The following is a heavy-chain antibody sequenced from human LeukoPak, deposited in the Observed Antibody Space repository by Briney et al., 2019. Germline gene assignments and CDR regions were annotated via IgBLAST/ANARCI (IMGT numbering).Heavy chain of an antibody. CDR1: GYTFSNYG. V-gene: IGHV1-18*01. CDR2: ISGYNGNT. CDR3: ARVGPHRRNNGDYCYFDF. D-gene: IGHD1-26*01. Sequence: VASVKVSCKTSGYTFSNYGISWVRQAPGQGLEWMGWISGYNGNTNYAQKFQGRVAMTAETSTSIAFMELRSLRSDDTAVYYCARVGPHRRNNGDYCYFDFWGPGTLVTVSS. J-gene: IGHJ4*02.